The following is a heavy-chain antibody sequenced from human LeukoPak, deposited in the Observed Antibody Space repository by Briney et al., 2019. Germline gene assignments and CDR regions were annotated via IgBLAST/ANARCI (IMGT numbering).Heavy chain of an antibody. V-gene: IGHV3-30*04. CDR2: ISYDGSDK. CDR3: VRVALYYYGSEGHFFFEH. J-gene: IGHJ4*02. Sequence: GRSLRLSCAASGFTFSSYAMYWVRQAPGKGLEWVAVISYDGSDKFYADSVKGRFTISRDSSKNTLYLQMNSLRVEDTAIYYCVRVALYYYGSEGHFFFEHWGQGTPVTASS. CDR1: GFTFSSYA. D-gene: IGHD3-10*01.